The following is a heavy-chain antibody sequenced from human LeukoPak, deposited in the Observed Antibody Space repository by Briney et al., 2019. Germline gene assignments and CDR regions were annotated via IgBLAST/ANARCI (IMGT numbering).Heavy chain of an antibody. D-gene: IGHD3-10*01. J-gene: IGHJ4*02. V-gene: IGHV3-30*02. CDR2: IRYDGSNK. CDR1: GFTFSSYG. Sequence: PGGSLRLSCAASGFTFSSYGMHWVRQAPGKGLEWVAFIRYDGSNKYYADSVKGRFTISRDNSKNTLYLQMNSLRAEDTAVYYCAKDGRDYYGSGSSFDYWGQRTLVTVSS. CDR3: AKDGRDYYGSGSSFDY.